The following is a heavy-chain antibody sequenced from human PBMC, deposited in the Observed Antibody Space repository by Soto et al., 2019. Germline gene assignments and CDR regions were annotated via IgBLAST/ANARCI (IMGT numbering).Heavy chain of an antibody. CDR2: IYPGDSDT. Sequence: GESLKISCNGSGYSFTIYCIGWVLQMPGKGLEWMGIIYPGDSDTRYSPSFQGQVTISADKSISTAYLQWSSLKASDTAMYYCARLGAGSIDAFDIWGQGTMVTVSS. V-gene: IGHV5-51*01. J-gene: IGHJ3*02. CDR3: ARLGAGSIDAFDI. CDR1: GYSFTIYC. D-gene: IGHD3-10*01.